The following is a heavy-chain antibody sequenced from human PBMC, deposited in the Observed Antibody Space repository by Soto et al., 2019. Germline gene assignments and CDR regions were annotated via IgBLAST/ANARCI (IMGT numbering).Heavy chain of an antibody. D-gene: IGHD1-26*01. V-gene: IGHV1-18*01. J-gene: IGHJ4*02. CDR1: VGTFSSYG. CDR2: ISAYNGNT. Sequence: ASVKVSCKASVGTFSSYGISWVRQAPGQELEWMGWISAYNGNTNYAQKLQGRVTVTTDTSTSTAYMELRSLRSDDTAVYHCARVAGELLSDGPEPTDYWGQGTLVTVSS. CDR3: ARVAGELLSDGPEPTDY.